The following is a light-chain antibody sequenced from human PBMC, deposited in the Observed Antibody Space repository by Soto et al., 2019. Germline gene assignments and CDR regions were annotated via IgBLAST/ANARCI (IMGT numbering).Light chain of an antibody. CDR3: QQFANLPLT. V-gene: IGKV3-15*01. J-gene: IGKJ5*01. Sequence: EIVMTQSPATLSVSPGERATLSCRASQSVGSNLAWYQQKPGPAPRLLISGASTRATAIPARFSGSGSGTEFNLTISSRQSEDFAVYYCQQFANLPLTYGQGTRLEIK. CDR1: QSVGSN. CDR2: GAS.